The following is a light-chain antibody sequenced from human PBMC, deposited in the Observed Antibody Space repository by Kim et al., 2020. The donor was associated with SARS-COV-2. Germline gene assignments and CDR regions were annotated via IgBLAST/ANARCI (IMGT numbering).Light chain of an antibody. CDR1: QGISNY. CDR3: QKYNSALT. J-gene: IGKJ4*01. CDR2: AAS. Sequence: DIQMTQSPSSLSASVGDRVTITCRASQGISNYLAWYQLKPGKVPKLLIYAASTLQSGVPSRFSGSGSGTEFTLTISSLQPEDVATYYCQKYNSALTFGGGTKLEIK. V-gene: IGKV1-27*01.